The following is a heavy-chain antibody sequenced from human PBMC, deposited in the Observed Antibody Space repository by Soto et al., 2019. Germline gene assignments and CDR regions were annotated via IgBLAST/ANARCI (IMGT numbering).Heavy chain of an antibody. CDR3: ARVGAYCSGTTCSGF. CDR1: GGSLTGYY. J-gene: IGHJ4*02. V-gene: IGHV4-34*01. D-gene: IGHD2-15*01. CDR2: INHSGIT. Sequence: PSETLSLTCAVYGGSLTGYYWSWIRQPPGKGLEWIGEINHSGITKYRPSLKSRVTMSADTSKNQFSLKLRSVTAADTAVYYCARVGAYCSGTTCSGFWGQGTLVTAPQ.